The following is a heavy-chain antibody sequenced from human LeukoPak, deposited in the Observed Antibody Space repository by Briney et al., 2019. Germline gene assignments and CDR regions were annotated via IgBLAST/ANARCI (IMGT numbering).Heavy chain of an antibody. CDR1: GFTFSSYA. CDR2: ISGSDGST. Sequence: PGGSLRLSCAASGFTFSSYAMSWVRQAPGKGLEWVSAISGSDGSTYADSVKGRFTISRDNSKNTLYLQMNSLRAEDTAVYYCATGGTYTGYWGQGTLVTASS. J-gene: IGHJ4*02. V-gene: IGHV3-23*01. D-gene: IGHD1-26*01. CDR3: ATGGTYTGY.